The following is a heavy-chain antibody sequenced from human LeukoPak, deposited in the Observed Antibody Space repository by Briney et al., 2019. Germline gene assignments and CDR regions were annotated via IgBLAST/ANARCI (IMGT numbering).Heavy chain of an antibody. D-gene: IGHD1-26*01. Sequence: ASVKVSCKTSGFTFTDYYMHWVRQAPGQGLEWMGWINPNSGDTNYAQKFQGRVTMTRDPSISTAYMAPTRLRSDDTAVYYCARDAWLVGTTNLYYFDYWGQGTLVTVSS. CDR2: INPNSGDT. CDR1: GFTFTDYY. J-gene: IGHJ4*02. CDR3: ARDAWLVGTTNLYYFDY. V-gene: IGHV1-2*02.